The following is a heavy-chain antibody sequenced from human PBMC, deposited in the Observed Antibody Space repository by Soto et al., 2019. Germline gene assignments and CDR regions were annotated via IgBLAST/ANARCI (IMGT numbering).Heavy chain of an antibody. CDR2: INAYNGNT. CDR1: GYTFTSYA. CDR3: ARDIYGGPFDY. V-gene: IGHV1-3*01. J-gene: IGHJ4*02. Sequence: GASVKVSCKASGYTFTSYAMHWVRQAPGQRLEWMGWINAYNGNTNYAQKLQGRVTITTDTSTSTAYMELRSLRSDDTAVYYCARDIYGGPFDYWGQGTLVTVSS. D-gene: IGHD4-17*01.